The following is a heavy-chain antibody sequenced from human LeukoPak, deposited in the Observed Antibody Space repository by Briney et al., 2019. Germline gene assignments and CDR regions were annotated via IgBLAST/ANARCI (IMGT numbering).Heavy chain of an antibody. V-gene: IGHV3-48*03. CDR2: ITSSGNTI. CDR3: ARANYYDISGYDY. Sequence: GGSLRLSCAASGFTFRSYEMNWVRQAPGKGLEWVSYITSSGNTIYYADSVKGRFTISRDNAKDSLYLQMNSLRAEDTAVYYCARANYYDISGYDYWGQGTLVTVSS. D-gene: IGHD3-22*01. CDR1: GFTFRSYE. J-gene: IGHJ4*02.